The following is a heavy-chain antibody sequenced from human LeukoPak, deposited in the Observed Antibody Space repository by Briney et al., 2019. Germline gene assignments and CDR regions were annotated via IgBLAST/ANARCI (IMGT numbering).Heavy chain of an antibody. CDR1: GGSISSYY. D-gene: IGHD6-13*01. J-gene: IGHJ4*02. V-gene: IGHV4-4*07. Sequence: SETLSLTCTVSGGSISSYYWSWIRQPAGKGLEWIGRIYTSGSTNYNPSLKSRVTMSVDTSKNQFSLKLSSVAAADTAVYYCARAGDRIAAAGTFDYWGQGTLVTVSS. CDR2: IYTSGST. CDR3: ARAGDRIAAAGTFDY.